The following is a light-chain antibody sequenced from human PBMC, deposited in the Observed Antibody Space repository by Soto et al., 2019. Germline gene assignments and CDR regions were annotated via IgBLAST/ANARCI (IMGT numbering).Light chain of an antibody. V-gene: IGLV1-51*01. J-gene: IGLJ1*01. Sequence: QSVVTQPPSLSAAPGQKVTISCSGSSSNIGGNSVSWYQQLPVTAPKLLIYDDDKRPSGIPDRFSGSKSGTSATLGITGFQTGDEADYYCGSWDSSLSAYVFATGTKVTVL. CDR2: DDD. CDR3: GSWDSSLSAYV. CDR1: SSNIGGNS.